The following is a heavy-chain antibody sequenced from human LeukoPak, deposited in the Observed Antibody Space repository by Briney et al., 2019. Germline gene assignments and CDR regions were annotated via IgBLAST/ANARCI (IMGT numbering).Heavy chain of an antibody. CDR3: ARGSAVLGPYYYYYGMDV. J-gene: IGHJ6*02. D-gene: IGHD3-16*01. V-gene: IGHV4-4*02. Sequence: SGTLSLTCAVSGGSICSSNWWSWVRQPPGKGLEWIGEIYHSGSTNYNPSLKSRVTISVDKSKNQFSLKLSSVTAADTAVYYCARGSAVLGPYYYYYGMDVWGQGTTVTVSS. CDR2: IYHSGST. CDR1: GGSICSSNW.